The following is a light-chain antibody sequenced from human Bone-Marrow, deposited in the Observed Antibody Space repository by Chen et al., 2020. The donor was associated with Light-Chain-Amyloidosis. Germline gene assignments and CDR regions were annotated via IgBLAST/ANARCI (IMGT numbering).Light chain of an antibody. Sequence: QSSLTHRASVSGAPGQAITIACTGTSRDVGGDNHVSWYQQHPDKAPKLMIYEVTNRPSWVPDRFSGSKSDNTASLTISGLQTEDEADYFCSSYTITNTLVFGSGTRVTDL. V-gene: IGLV2-14*01. CDR3: SSYTITNTLV. J-gene: IGLJ1*01. CDR2: EVT. CDR1: SRDVGGDNH.